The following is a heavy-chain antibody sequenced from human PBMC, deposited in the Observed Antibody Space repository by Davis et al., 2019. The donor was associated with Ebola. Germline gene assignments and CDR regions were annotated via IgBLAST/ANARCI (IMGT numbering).Heavy chain of an antibody. D-gene: IGHD3-16*01. CDR3: TTVTWRGEFDN. Sequence: GESLKISCVASGFTFTNAWTSWVRQALGKGLEWVGRITNKAAGGTTDYAAPVKGRFSISTDDSKNTLYLQMNSLKTEDTAVYYCTTVTWRGEFDNWGQGILVTVSS. CDR2: ITNKAAGGTT. J-gene: IGHJ4*02. V-gene: IGHV3-15*01. CDR1: GFTFTNAW.